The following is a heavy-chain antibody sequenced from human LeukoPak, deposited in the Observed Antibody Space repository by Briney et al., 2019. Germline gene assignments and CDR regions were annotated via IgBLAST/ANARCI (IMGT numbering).Heavy chain of an antibody. V-gene: IGHV3-30*18. D-gene: IGHD5-24*01. Sequence: GGSLRLSCAASGFTFSTYGMHWVRQAPGKGLEWVTIISYDGTNKYYADSVKGRFTVSRDNSKNTLDLQTDSLRAEDTAVYYCAKDLAPHRDGSHHGADAWGQGTLVTVSS. CDR3: AKDLAPHRDGSHHGADA. J-gene: IGHJ5*02. CDR1: GFTFSTYG. CDR2: ISYDGTNK.